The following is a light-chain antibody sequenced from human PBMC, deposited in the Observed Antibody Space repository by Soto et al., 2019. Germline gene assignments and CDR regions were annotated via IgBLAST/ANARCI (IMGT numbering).Light chain of an antibody. CDR3: CSHAGGSSLG. J-gene: IGLJ3*02. CDR1: SGDVGAYDR. CDR2: DVT. V-gene: IGLV2-11*01. Sequence: QSALTQPRSVSGSPGQSVTISCTGTSGDVGAYDRVSWYQHHPTKAPKLIIYDVTNRPSGVPYRFSGSKSGSTASLTISGLQAEDEADYYCCSHAGGSSLGLGGGTKLTVL.